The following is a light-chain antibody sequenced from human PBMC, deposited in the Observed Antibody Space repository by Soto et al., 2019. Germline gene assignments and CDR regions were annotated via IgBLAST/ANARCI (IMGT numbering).Light chain of an antibody. CDR3: QAWDSSTVV. J-gene: IGLJ2*01. CDR2: QDT. CDR1: KLGDKY. V-gene: IGLV3-1*01. Sequence: SYELTQPPSVSVSPGQTASITCSGDKLGDKYACWYQQKPGQSPVLVLYQDTKRPSGIPERFSGSNSGNTATLTISGTQAMDEADYYCQAWDSSTVVFGGGPKLTVL.